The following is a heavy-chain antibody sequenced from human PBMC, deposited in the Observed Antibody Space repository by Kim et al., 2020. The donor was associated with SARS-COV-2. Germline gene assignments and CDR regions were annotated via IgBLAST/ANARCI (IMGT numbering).Heavy chain of an antibody. CDR2: IYYSGST. V-gene: IGHV4-59*01. D-gene: IGHD3-9*01. CDR3: ARSRILTGPWYFDL. CDR1: GGSISSYY. Sequence: SETLSLTCTVSGGSISSYYWSWIRQPPGKGLEWIGYIYYSGSTNYNPSLKSRVTISVDTSKNQFSLKLSSVTAADTAVYYCARSRILTGPWYFDLWGRGTLVTVSS. J-gene: IGHJ2*01.